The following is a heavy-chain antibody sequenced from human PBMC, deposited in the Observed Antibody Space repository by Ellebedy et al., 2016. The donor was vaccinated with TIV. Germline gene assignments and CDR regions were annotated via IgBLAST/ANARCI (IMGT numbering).Heavy chain of an antibody. Sequence: GESLKISXQGFGYSFRNYWVGWVRQMPGKGLEWMGSIHPGDSDTIYATSFQGQVTISADKSISTAYLQWSSLKASDIAMYYCARVRRGYRDYDPPFYFDYWGQGTLITVSS. CDR3: ARVRRGYRDYDPPFYFDY. D-gene: IGHD5-12*01. CDR2: IHPGDSDT. J-gene: IGHJ4*02. CDR1: GYSFRNYW. V-gene: IGHV5-51*01.